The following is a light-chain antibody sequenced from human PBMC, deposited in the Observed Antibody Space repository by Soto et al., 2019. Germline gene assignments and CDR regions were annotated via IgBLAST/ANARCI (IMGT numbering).Light chain of an antibody. CDR1: QSVSSSN. Sequence: EIVLTQSPGTLSLSPGERATLSCRASQSVSSSNLAWYQQKRGQSPRVIIYGGYTRAAGIPARFSGSGSGTEFTLTISSLQSEDFAVYYCQQYNSWPLTFGGGTKVDI. CDR2: GGY. J-gene: IGKJ4*01. V-gene: IGKV3D-15*01. CDR3: QQYNSWPLT.